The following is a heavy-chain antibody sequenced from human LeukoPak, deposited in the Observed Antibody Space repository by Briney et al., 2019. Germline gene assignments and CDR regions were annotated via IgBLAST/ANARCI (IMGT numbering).Heavy chain of an antibody. CDR1: GFTFSSYG. CDR3: AKNHCSTTSCPFYFYYYYGMDV. CDR2: ISYDGSNK. Sequence: PGGSLRLSCAASGFTFSSYGMLWVRQAPGKGLEWVAVISYDGSNKYYADSVKGRFTISRDNSKNTLYLQMNSLRAEDTAVYYCAKNHCSTTSCPFYFYYYYGMDVWGKGTTVTVSS. D-gene: IGHD2-2*01. V-gene: IGHV3-30*18. J-gene: IGHJ6*04.